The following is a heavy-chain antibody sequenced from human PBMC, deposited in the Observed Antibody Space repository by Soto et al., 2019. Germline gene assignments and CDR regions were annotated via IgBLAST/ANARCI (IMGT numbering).Heavy chain of an antibody. J-gene: IGHJ5*02. D-gene: IGHD3-9*01. CDR2: ISSSSSYI. CDR3: ASILTGYKYNWFDP. CDR1: GFTFSSYS. V-gene: IGHV3-21*01. Sequence: EVQLVESGGGLVKPGGSLRLSCAASGFTFSSYSMNWVRQAPGKELEWVSSISSSSSYIYYADSVKGRFTISRDNAKNSLYLQMNSLRAEDTAVYYCASILTGYKYNWFDPWGQGTLVTVSS.